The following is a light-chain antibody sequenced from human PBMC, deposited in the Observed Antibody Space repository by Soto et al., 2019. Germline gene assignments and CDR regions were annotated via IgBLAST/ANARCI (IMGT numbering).Light chain of an antibody. Sequence: EIVMTQSPATLSVSPGERATLSCRASQSVSSNLAWYQQKPGQAPTLLIYGASTRATGIPARFSGSGSGTEFTLTISILEPEDFAVYYCQQRGSWPPSITFGQGTRLEIK. V-gene: IGKV3-15*01. CDR3: QQRGSWPPSIT. CDR1: QSVSSN. J-gene: IGKJ5*01. CDR2: GAS.